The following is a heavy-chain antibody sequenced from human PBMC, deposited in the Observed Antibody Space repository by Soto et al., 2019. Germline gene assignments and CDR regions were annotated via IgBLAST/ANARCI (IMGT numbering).Heavy chain of an antibody. Sequence: SLRLSCVASGSSSDPFTMHWVRELPGKGLEWVAGLSWDRSTVAYADSVQGRFTISRDHAKNSVDLLMDSLRPDDTALYYCAKDIFDCSSTSCYKVPWFDPWGQGTLVTVSS. CDR2: LSWDRSTV. D-gene: IGHD2-2*02. V-gene: IGHV3-9*02. CDR1: GSSSDPFT. CDR3: AKDIFDCSSTSCYKVPWFDP. J-gene: IGHJ5*02.